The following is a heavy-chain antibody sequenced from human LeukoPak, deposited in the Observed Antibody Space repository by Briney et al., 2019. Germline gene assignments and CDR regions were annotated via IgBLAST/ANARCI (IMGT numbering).Heavy chain of an antibody. CDR2: ISSSGSTI. V-gene: IGHV3-48*03. D-gene: IGHD6-19*01. Sequence: PRGSRRLTCAAEEFTFRSNEVNWVRQAPGKGLEWLSYISSSGSTIHYVDSVKGRFTISRDNAKNSLFLQMNSLRAEDTAVYYCASGVHYTSGWIDIWGQGTMVTVSS. CDR1: EFTFRSNE. J-gene: IGHJ3*02. CDR3: ASGVHYTSGWIDI.